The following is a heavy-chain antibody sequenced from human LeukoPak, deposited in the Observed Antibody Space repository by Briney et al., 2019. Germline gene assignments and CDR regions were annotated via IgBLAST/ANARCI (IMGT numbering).Heavy chain of an antibody. CDR2: ISSGTTYI. J-gene: IGHJ4*02. CDR3: ARGTGDLDY. D-gene: IGHD7-27*01. V-gene: IGHV3-21*01. Sequence: GRSLRLSCAASGFTFSGYGMHWVRQAPGKGLEWVSSISSGTTYIYYADSVKGRFTISRDNAKNSLYLQMNNLRAEDTAVYYCARGTGDLDYWGQGTLVTVSS. CDR1: GFTFSGYG.